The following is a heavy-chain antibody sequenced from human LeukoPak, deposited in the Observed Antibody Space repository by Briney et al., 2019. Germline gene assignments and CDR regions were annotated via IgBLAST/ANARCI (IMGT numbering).Heavy chain of an antibody. CDR2: IYYSGST. V-gene: IGHV4-59*08. CDR3: ARSYSYGYLSAFDI. J-gene: IGHJ3*02. D-gene: IGHD5-18*01. Sequence: SETLSLTCTVSGGSISSYYWSWIRQPPGKGLEWIGYIYYSGSTNYNPSLKSRVTISVDTSKNQFSLKLSSVTAADTAVYYCARSYSYGYLSAFDIWGERTMVTVSS. CDR1: GGSISSYY.